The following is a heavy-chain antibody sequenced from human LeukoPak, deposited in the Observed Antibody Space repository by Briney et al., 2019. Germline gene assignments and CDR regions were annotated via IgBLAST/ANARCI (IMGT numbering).Heavy chain of an antibody. CDR2: ISWNSGSI. J-gene: IGHJ4*02. Sequence: GGSLRLSCAASGFTFDDYAMHWVRQAPGEGLEWVSGISWNSGSIGYADSVKGRFTISRDNAKNSLYLQMNSLRAEDTALYYCAKDAHWGYFDYWGQGTLVTVSS. V-gene: IGHV3-9*01. D-gene: IGHD7-27*01. CDR3: AKDAHWGYFDY. CDR1: GFTFDDYA.